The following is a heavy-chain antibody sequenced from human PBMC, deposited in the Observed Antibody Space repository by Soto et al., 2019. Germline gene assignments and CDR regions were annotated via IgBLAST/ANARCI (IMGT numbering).Heavy chain of an antibody. Sequence: QVQLVESGGGVVQPGRSLRLSCAASGFTFSSYAMHWVHQAPGKGLEWVAVISYDGSNKYYADSVKGRFTISRDNSKNTLYLQMNSLRAEDTAVYYCAGGMDVWGQGTTVTVSS. CDR1: GFTFSSYA. CDR2: ISYDGSNK. CDR3: AGGMDV. J-gene: IGHJ6*02. V-gene: IGHV3-30-3*01.